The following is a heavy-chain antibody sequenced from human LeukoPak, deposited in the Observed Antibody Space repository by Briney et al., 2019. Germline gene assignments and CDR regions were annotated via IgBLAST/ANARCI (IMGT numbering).Heavy chain of an antibody. CDR3: VKDYRVGSSPAFGDF. CDR1: GFTFRSHA. Sequence: GGSLRLSCAASGFTFRSHAMSWVRQAPGKGLEWVSGLIENGATTYYADSVKGRFSISRDNSMNTVYLQMNNLRAKDTAVYYCVKDYRVGSSPAFGDFWGQGTLVTVSS. J-gene: IGHJ4*02. D-gene: IGHD1-26*01. CDR2: LIENGATT. V-gene: IGHV3-23*01.